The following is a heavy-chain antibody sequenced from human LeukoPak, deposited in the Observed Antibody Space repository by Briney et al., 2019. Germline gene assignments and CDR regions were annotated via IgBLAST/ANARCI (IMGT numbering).Heavy chain of an antibody. CDR3: ARSGTYQHSSSYDY. D-gene: IGHD6-13*01. Sequence: PSETLSLTCTVSGYSISSGYYWNWIRQPPGKGLEWIGEINHSGSSNYNPSLKSRVTISVDTSKNQFSLKLSSVTAADTAVYYCARSGTYQHSSSYDYWGQGTLVTVSS. CDR2: INHSGSS. J-gene: IGHJ4*02. CDR1: GYSISSGYY. V-gene: IGHV4-38-2*02.